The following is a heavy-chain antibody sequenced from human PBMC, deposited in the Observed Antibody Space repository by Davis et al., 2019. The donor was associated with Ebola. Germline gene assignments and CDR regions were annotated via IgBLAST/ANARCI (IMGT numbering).Heavy chain of an antibody. J-gene: IGHJ4*02. CDR3: ARGGALWSGYYYRENHLDY. CDR2: INHSGST. D-gene: IGHD3-3*01. Sequence: SETLSLTCTVSGGSISSGDYYWSWIRQPPGKGLEWIGEINHSGSTNYNPSLKSRVTISVDTSKNQFSLKLSSVTAADTAVYYCARGGALWSGYYYRENHLDYWGQGTLVTVSS. V-gene: IGHV4-39*07. CDR1: GGSISSGDYY.